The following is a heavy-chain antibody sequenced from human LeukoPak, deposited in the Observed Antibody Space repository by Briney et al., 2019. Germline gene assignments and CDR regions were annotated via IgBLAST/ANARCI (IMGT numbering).Heavy chain of an antibody. Sequence: PGGSLRLSCAASGFTFSSYAMSWVRQAPGKGLEWVSAISGSGGSTYYADSVKGRFTISRDNSKNTLYLQMNSLRAEDTAVYYCARDSSGYDDSPDYWGQGTLVTVSS. CDR2: ISGSGGST. V-gene: IGHV3-23*01. D-gene: IGHD5-12*01. CDR3: ARDSSGYDDSPDY. J-gene: IGHJ4*02. CDR1: GFTFSSYA.